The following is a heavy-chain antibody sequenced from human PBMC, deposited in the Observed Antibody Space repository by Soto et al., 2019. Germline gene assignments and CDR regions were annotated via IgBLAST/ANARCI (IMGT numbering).Heavy chain of an antibody. Sequence: QVQLQESGPGLVKPSETLSLTCTVSGGSISSYYWSWIRQPPGKGLEWIGYIYYSGSTNYNPSLKSRVTISVDTSKNQFSRKLSSVTAADTAVYYCARLLYGLGSWFDPWGQGTLVTVSS. CDR1: GGSISSYY. D-gene: IGHD3-10*01. CDR3: ARLLYGLGSWFDP. CDR2: IYYSGST. V-gene: IGHV4-59*08. J-gene: IGHJ5*02.